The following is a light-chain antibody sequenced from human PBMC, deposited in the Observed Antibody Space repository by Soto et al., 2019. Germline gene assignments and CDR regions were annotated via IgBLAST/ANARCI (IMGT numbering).Light chain of an antibody. CDR3: GTWDSSLSILV. V-gene: IGLV1-51*02. J-gene: IGLJ1*01. Sequence: QSVLTQPPSVSAAPGQMVTMSCSGGSSNIGAHYVSWHQQVPGTAPKLLIYENDKRPSGIPDRFSGSKSGTSATLGITGLQTGDEADYYCGTWDSSLSILVFGTGTKLTVL. CDR1: SSNIGAHY. CDR2: END.